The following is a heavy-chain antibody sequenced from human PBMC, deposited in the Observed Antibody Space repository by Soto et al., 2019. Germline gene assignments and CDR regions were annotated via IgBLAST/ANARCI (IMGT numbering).Heavy chain of an antibody. CDR2: INAGNGNT. J-gene: IGHJ6*02. CDR3: ASSHCSGGSCYSDYYYGMDV. D-gene: IGHD2-15*01. Sequence: QVQLVQSGAEVKKPGASVKVSCKASGYTFTSYAMHWVRQAPGQRLEWMGWINAGNGNTKYSQKFQGRVTITRDTAASTAYMELSSLRSEDTAVYYCASSHCSGGSCYSDYYYGMDVWGQGTTVTVSS. V-gene: IGHV1-3*01. CDR1: GYTFTSYA.